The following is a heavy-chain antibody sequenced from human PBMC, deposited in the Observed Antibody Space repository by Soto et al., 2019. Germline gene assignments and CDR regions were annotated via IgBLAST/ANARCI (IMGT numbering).Heavy chain of an antibody. J-gene: IGHJ3*02. V-gene: IGHV5-51*01. CDR1: GYSFTSYW. Sequence: LKISCKGSGYSFTSYWIGWVRQMPGKGLEWMGIIYPGDSDTRYSPSFQGQVTISADKSISTAYLQWSSLKASDTAMYYCAIEAPHSPDAFDIWGQGTMVTVSS. CDR2: IYPGDSDT. D-gene: IGHD2-21*01. CDR3: AIEAPHSPDAFDI.